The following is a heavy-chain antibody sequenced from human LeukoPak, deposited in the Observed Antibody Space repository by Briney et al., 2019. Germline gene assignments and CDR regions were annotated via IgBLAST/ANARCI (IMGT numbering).Heavy chain of an antibody. V-gene: IGHV3-23*01. CDR1: GFTFSSYA. CDR3: AKPVAVTNILDY. D-gene: IGHD4-17*01. CDR2: ISGNGGST. J-gene: IGHJ4*02. Sequence: GGSLRFSCAASGFTFSSYAMSWVRQAPGEGVGWVSAISGNGGSTYYVDSVKGRFTISRDNSKIALDLQMHSLCAEDTAVYYCAKPVAVTNILDYWGQGTLVTVSS.